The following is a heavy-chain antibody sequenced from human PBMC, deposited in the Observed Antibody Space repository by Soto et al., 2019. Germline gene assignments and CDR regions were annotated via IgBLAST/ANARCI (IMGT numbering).Heavy chain of an antibody. V-gene: IGHV3-48*02. CDR3: ARDARNADYDY. Sequence: EVQLVESGGGLVQPGGSLKLSCAVSGFTFSSHAMNWVRQAPGKGLEWVAYIHGTRSIIYYADYVKGRFTISRDNAKNSLYLQFDSLRDEDTALYYCARDARNADYDYWGQGTLVTVSS. J-gene: IGHJ4*02. CDR1: GFTFSSHA. CDR2: IHGTRSII. D-gene: IGHD3-16*01.